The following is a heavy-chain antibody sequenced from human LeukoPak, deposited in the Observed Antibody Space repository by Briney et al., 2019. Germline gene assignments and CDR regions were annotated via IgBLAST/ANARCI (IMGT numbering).Heavy chain of an antibody. Sequence: ASVKVSCKASGYTFTGYYMHWVRQAPGQGLEWMGRIIPNNGGTNYAQNFQGRVTMTRDTSISTAYMELRRLGSDDTAVYYCARGDYDSAGYTFDYWGQGTLVTVSS. CDR2: IIPNNGGT. D-gene: IGHD3-22*01. V-gene: IGHV1-2*06. CDR1: GYTFTGYY. CDR3: ARGDYDSAGYTFDY. J-gene: IGHJ4*02.